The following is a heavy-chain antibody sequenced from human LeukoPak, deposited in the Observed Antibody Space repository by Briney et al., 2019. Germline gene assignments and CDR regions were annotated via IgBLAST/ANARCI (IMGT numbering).Heavy chain of an antibody. D-gene: IGHD2-15*01. J-gene: IGHJ4*02. V-gene: IGHV3-48*01. CDR2: ISSSSSTI. CDR1: GFTFSSYN. CDR3: ARDAPLGSPRFDY. Sequence: GGSLRLSCAASGFTFSSYNINWVRQAPGKGLEWVSYISSSSSTIYYADSVKGRFTISRDNAKNSLYLQMNSLRAEDTAVYYCARDAPLGSPRFDYWGQGTLVTVSS.